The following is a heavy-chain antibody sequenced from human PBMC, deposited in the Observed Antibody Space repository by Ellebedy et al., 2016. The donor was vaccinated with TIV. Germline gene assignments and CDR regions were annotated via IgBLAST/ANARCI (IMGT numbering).Heavy chain of an antibody. D-gene: IGHD1-14*01. CDR2: IVVGSGNT. J-gene: IGHJ4*02. Sequence: SVKVSXKASGFTFTSSAVQWVRQARGQRLEWIGWIVVGSGNTNYAQKFQERVTITRDMSTSTAYMELSSLRSEDTAVYYCAADIQVGGWRNRDYWGQGTLVTVSS. CDR3: AADIQVGGWRNRDY. CDR1: GFTFTSSA. V-gene: IGHV1-58*01.